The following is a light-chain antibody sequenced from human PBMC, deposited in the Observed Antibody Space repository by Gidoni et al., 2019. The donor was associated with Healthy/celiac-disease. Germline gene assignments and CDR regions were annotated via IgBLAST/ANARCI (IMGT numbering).Light chain of an antibody. CDR3: QQYYSTPRT. V-gene: IGKV4-1*01. CDR1: QSDLYSSNNKNY. CDR2: WSP. J-gene: IGKJ1*01. Sequence: DIVMTQSPASLAVSLGERATINCKSSQSDLYSSNNKNYLAWSQQKPGQPPKLLIYWSPTRESGVPDRVSGSGSGTDFTLTISSRQAEDVAVYYCQQYYSTPRTFGQGTKVEIK.